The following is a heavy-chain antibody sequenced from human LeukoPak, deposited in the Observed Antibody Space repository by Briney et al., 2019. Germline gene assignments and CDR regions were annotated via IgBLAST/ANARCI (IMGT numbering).Heavy chain of an antibody. Sequence: SETLSLTCAVYGGSFSGYYWSWIRQPPGKGLEWIGEINHSGSTNYNPSLKSRVTISVDTSKNQFSLKLSSVTAADTAVYYCARGKILWFGELSRFDYWDQGTLVTVSS. J-gene: IGHJ4*02. V-gene: IGHV4-34*01. CDR2: INHSGST. CDR1: GGSFSGYY. CDR3: ARGKILWFGELSRFDY. D-gene: IGHD3-10*01.